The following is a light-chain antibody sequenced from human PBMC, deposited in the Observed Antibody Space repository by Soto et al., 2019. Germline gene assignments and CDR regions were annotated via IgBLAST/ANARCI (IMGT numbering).Light chain of an antibody. V-gene: IGKV1-39*01. Sequence: DIQPAQFPTSLSAPLGDSVTNTCRAGQSIGRYLNWYQQKPGKAPKLLIYAASSLHSGVPSRFSGSGSGTDFTLTISSLQPEDFATYSCQQTYRTPLTFGGGTKVDIK. CDR2: AAS. CDR1: QSIGRY. J-gene: IGKJ4*01. CDR3: QQTYRTPLT.